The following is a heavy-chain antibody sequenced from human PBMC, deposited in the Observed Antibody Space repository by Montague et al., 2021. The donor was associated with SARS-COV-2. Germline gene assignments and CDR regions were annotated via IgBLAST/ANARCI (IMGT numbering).Heavy chain of an antibody. CDR3: SRLGDGIVPSPILGLGPYYSFYYIDV. D-gene: IGHD2-2*02. Sequence: SETLSLTCAVFGESFSRYYWSWIRQPPGKGLEWIGEISQSGNTKYNPSLQSRVSISLYTSRNQFSLKVSSVTAADTAIYYCSRLGDGIVPSPILGLGPYYSFYYIDVWGKGTTVTVSS. CDR1: GESFSRYY. V-gene: IGHV4-34*01. J-gene: IGHJ6*03. CDR2: ISQSGNT.